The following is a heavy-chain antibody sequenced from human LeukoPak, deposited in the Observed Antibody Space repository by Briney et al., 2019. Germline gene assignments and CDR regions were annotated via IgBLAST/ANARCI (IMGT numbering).Heavy chain of an antibody. Sequence: SVKVSCKASGGTFSSYAISWVRQAPGQGLEWMGRIIPILGIANYAQKFQGRVTITADKSTSTAYMELSSLRSEDTAVYYCARDPPGIAVAGTRGYFDYWGQGTLVTVSS. CDR2: IIPILGIA. D-gene: IGHD6-19*01. CDR3: ARDPPGIAVAGTRGYFDY. J-gene: IGHJ4*02. CDR1: GGTFSSYA. V-gene: IGHV1-69*04.